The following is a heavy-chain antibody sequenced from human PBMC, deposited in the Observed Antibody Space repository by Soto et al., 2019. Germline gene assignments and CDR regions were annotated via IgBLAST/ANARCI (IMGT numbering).Heavy chain of an antibody. CDR3: ARSYTAMDAFDI. Sequence: ASVKVSCKASGYTFTSYYMHWVRQAPGQGLEWMGIINPSGGSTSYAQKFQGRVTMTRDTSTSTVYMELSSLRSEDTAAYYCARSYTAMDAFDIWGQGTMVTVSS. D-gene: IGHD5-18*01. CDR1: GYTFTSYY. V-gene: IGHV1-46*01. J-gene: IGHJ3*02. CDR2: INPSGGST.